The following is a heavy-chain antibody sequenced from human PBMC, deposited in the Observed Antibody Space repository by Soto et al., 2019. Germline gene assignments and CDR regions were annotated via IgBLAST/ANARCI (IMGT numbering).Heavy chain of an antibody. CDR1: GLPHSSFA. CDR3: AKDAVYNDGLWLMDH. V-gene: IGHV3-23*05. J-gene: IGHJ4*02. Sequence: GGSLRLSCTASGLPHSSFAMMWVRQAPGKGLERVSGIYGSGRGIEYADSVKGRFTISRDNSKNTVYLQMTDLRADDTAVYYCAKDAVYNDGLWLMDHWGQGTQVTVSS. D-gene: IGHD2-21*01. CDR2: IYGSGRGI.